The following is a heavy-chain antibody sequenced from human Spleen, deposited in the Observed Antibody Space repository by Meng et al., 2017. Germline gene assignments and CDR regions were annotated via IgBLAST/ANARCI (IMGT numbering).Heavy chain of an antibody. CDR3: ARGPTTMAHDFDY. CDR2: INNSGST. Sequence: VLPHVCGAGLVTPCETLSLTCGVYGGSFSDYYWSWLRQPPGKGLEWIGEINNSGSTNYNPSLESRATISVDTSQNNLSLKLSSVTAADSAVYYCARGPTTMAHDFDYWGQGTLVTVSS. CDR1: GGSFSDYY. D-gene: IGHD4-11*01. V-gene: IGHV4-34*01. J-gene: IGHJ4*02.